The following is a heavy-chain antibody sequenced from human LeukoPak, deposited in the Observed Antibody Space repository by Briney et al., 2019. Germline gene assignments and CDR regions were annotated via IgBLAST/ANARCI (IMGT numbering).Heavy chain of an antibody. Sequence: PSGTLSLTCAVSGGSISSSNWWSWVRQPPGKGLEWIGEIYHSGSTNYNPSLKSRVTISVDKSKNQLSLKVSSVTAADTAMYYCARERSSRCSSTSCYSDAFDIWGQGTMVTVSS. CDR1: GGSISSSNW. J-gene: IGHJ3*02. V-gene: IGHV4-4*02. CDR3: ARERSSRCSSTSCYSDAFDI. D-gene: IGHD2-2*01. CDR2: IYHSGST.